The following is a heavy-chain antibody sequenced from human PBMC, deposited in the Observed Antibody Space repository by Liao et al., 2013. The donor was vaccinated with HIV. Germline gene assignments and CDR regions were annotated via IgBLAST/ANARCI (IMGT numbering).Heavy chain of an antibody. Sequence: QVQLQESGPGLVKPSQTLSLTCTVSGGSISNGDYYWSWIRQTPEKGLEWIGYIYYSGSTYYKPSLKSRVTISVDTSKNQFSLKLSSVTAADTAVYYCARVTPLITLGELSLLLDYWARETWSPSPQ. J-gene: IGHJ4*02. CDR1: GGSISNGDYY. D-gene: IGHD3-16*02. CDR3: ARVTPLITLGELSLLLDY. CDR2: IYYSGST. V-gene: IGHV4-30-4*08.